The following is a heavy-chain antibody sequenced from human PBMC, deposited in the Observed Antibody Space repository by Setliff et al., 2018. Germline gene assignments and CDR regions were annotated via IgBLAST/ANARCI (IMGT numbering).Heavy chain of an antibody. D-gene: IGHD3-9*01. CDR1: GFSFSNTW. CDR3: TTYYDILTGYHWIDH. V-gene: IGHV3-15*01. Sequence: LRLSCAASGFSFSNTWMNWVRQAPGKGLEWVGRIKSITDGGTTDYAAPVKGRFTISRDNSKTTLYLQMNSLKTEDTALYYCTTYYDILTGYHWIDHWGQGTLVTVSS. CDR2: IKSITDGGTT. J-gene: IGHJ4*02.